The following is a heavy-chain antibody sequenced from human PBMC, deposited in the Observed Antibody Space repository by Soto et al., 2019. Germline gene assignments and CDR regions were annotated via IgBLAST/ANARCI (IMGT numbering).Heavy chain of an antibody. CDR1: GSTFSSFA. J-gene: IGHJ1*01. Sequence: QVQLVQSGAEVAKRGSSVKVSCKTSGSTFSSFAISWVRQAPGQGLEWMGGIIPIFATPTYAQRFQGRVTITADVSTRTVYMELSSLRSDDTAVYYCAREGSGYNLWGQGTQVTVSS. V-gene: IGHV1-69*01. CDR2: IIPIFATP. D-gene: IGHD5-12*01. CDR3: AREGSGYNL.